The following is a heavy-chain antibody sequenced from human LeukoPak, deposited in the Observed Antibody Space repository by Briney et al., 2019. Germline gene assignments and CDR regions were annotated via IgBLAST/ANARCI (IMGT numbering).Heavy chain of an antibody. J-gene: IGHJ5*02. V-gene: IGHV4-61*01. CDR2: IYYSGST. CDR1: GGSISSSSYY. CDR3: ARERWFDP. Sequence: SETLSLTCTVSGGSISSSSYYWGWIRQPPGKGLEWIVYIYYSGSTNYNPSLKSRVTISVDTSKNQFSLKLSSVTAADTAVYYCARERWFDPWGQGTLVTVSS.